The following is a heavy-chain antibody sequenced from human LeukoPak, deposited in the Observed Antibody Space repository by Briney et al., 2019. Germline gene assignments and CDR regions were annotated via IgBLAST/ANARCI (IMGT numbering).Heavy chain of an antibody. Sequence: GGSRRLSWAASGFTFGSYAMHWFRQAPAKGLGWVAVISYDGSNKYYADSVKGRFTISRDNSKNTLYLQMNSLRAEDTAVYYCASLRSGYYEPNWFDPWGQGTLVTVSS. J-gene: IGHJ5*02. V-gene: IGHV3-30-3*01. CDR3: ASLRSGYYEPNWFDP. D-gene: IGHD3-3*01. CDR2: ISYDGSNK. CDR1: GFTFGSYA.